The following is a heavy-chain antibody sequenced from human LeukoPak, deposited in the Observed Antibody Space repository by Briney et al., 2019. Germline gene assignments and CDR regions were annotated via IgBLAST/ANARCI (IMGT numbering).Heavy chain of an antibody. CDR1: GYTFTGYY. CDR2: INPNSGGT. J-gene: IGHJ4*02. CDR3: ARSVLLWFGESPPYTFDY. Sequence: ASVKVSCKASGYTFTGYYMHWVRQAPGQGLEWMGWINPNSGGTNYAQKFQGRVTMTRDTSISTACMELSRLRSDDTAVYYCARSVLLWFGESPPYTFDYWGQGTLVTVSS. V-gene: IGHV1-2*02. D-gene: IGHD3-10*01.